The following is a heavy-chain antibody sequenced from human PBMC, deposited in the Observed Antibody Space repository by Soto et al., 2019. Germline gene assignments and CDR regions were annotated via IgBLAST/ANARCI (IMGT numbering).Heavy chain of an antibody. Sequence: QVQLVQSGAEVKKPGSSVKVSCKASGGTFSSYAISWVRQAPGQGLEWMGGIIPIFGTANYAQKFQGRVTITKDETTSTAYMELSSLRSEDTAVYYCARGYSSSWSTGGGDAFDIWGQGTMVTVSS. D-gene: IGHD6-13*01. V-gene: IGHV1-69*01. CDR3: ARGYSSSWSTGGGDAFDI. CDR2: IIPIFGTA. J-gene: IGHJ3*02. CDR1: GGTFSSYA.